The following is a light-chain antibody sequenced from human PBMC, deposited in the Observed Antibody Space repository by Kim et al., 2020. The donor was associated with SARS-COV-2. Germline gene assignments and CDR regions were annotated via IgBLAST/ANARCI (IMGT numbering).Light chain of an antibody. V-gene: IGLV3-1*01. CDR2: QDT. Sequence: SYELTQPPSVSVSPGQTASITCSGDKLGDKYVFWYQQNPGQSPVLVIYQDTKRPSGIPERFSASNSGNTATLTISGTQATDEADYYCQAWDSGTAVVFGG. J-gene: IGLJ2*01. CDR3: QAWDSGTAVV. CDR1: KLGDKY.